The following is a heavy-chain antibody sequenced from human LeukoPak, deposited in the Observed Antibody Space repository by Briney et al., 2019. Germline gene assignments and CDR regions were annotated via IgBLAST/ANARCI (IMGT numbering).Heavy chain of an antibody. J-gene: IGHJ5*02. CDR2: INPNSGGT. CDR1: GYTFTGYY. V-gene: IGHV1-2*02. Sequence: ASVKVSCKASGYTFTGYYMHWVRRAPGQGLEWMGWINPNSGGTNYAQKFQGRVTMTRDTSISTAYMELSRLRSDDTAVYYCAREGKIVVVPAAIQTNWFDPWGQGTLVTVSS. D-gene: IGHD2-2*02. CDR3: AREGKIVVVPAAIQTNWFDP.